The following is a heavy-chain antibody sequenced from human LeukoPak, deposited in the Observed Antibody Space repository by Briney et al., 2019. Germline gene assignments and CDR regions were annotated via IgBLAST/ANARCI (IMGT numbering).Heavy chain of an antibody. CDR2: ISSGSSTI. CDR1: GFTFSSYS. V-gene: IGHV3-48*01. D-gene: IGHD1-1*01. CDR3: ARARNEDY. J-gene: IGHJ4*02. Sequence: GGSLRLSCAASGFTFSSYSMNWVRQAPGKGLEWVSYISSGSSTIYYADSVKGRFTISRDNAKNSLYLQMNSLRAEDTAVYYCARARNEDYWGQGTLVTVSS.